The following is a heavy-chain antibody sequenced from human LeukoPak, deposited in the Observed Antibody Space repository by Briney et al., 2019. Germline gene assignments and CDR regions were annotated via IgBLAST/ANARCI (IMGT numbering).Heavy chain of an antibody. CDR3: ARGRYCSADICSGGDAFDI. J-gene: IGHJ3*02. D-gene: IGHD2-15*01. CDR2: IYTRGST. V-gene: IGHV4-4*07. CDR1: GGSINNYY. Sequence: PSETLSLTCTVSGGSINNYYWSWIRQPAGKGLEWIGRIYTRGSTNYNPSLKSRVTISEDTSKNQFSLKLSSVTAADTAVYYCARGRYCSADICSGGDAFDIWGQGTMVSGSS.